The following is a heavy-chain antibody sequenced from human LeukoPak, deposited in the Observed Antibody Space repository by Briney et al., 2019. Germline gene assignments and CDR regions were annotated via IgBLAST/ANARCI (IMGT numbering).Heavy chain of an antibody. J-gene: IGHJ6*03. CDR2: ISSSSSYI. CDR1: GFTFSSYA. D-gene: IGHD5-18*01. CDR3: ARDEGIQLWSTADYYYYMDV. Sequence: NPGGSLRLSCAASGFTFSSYAMSWVRQAPGKGLEWVSSISSSSSYIYYADSVKGRFTISRDNAKNSLYLQMNSLRAEDTAVYYCARDEGIQLWSTADYYYYMDVWGKGTTVTVSS. V-gene: IGHV3-21*01.